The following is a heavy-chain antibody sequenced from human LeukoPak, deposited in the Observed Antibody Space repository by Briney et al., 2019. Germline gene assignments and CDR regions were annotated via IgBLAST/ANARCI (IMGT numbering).Heavy chain of an antibody. CDR1: GGSISSSNW. Sequence: SGTLSLTCAVSGGSISSSNWWSWVRQPPGKGLEWIGEINHSGSTNYNPSLKSRVTISVDTSKNQFSLKLSSVTAADTAVYYCARHGAASDDAFDIWGQGTMVTVSS. J-gene: IGHJ3*02. V-gene: IGHV4-4*02. CDR3: ARHGAASDDAFDI. D-gene: IGHD2-2*01. CDR2: INHSGST.